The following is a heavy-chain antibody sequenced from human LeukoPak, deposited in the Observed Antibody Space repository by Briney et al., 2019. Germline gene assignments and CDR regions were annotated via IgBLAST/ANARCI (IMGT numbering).Heavy chain of an antibody. CDR2: IYTSVST. CDR3: ARRPAYYDFWSRSDAFDI. V-gene: IGHV4-61*02. Sequence: KPSQTLSLTCTVSGGSISGGSYYWSWIRQPAGKGLERIGRIYTSVSTNYNPSLKSRVTISVDTSKNQFSLKLSSVTAADTAVYYCARRPAYYDFWSRSDAFDIWGQGTMVTVSS. J-gene: IGHJ3*02. CDR1: GGSISGGSYY. D-gene: IGHD3-3*01.